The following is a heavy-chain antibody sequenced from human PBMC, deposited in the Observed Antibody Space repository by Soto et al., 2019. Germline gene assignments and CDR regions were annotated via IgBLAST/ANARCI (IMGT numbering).Heavy chain of an antibody. D-gene: IGHD6-13*01. V-gene: IGHV4-59*12. Sequence: ETLSLTCTVSGGSISSYYWSWIRQPPGKGLEWIGYIYFSGGTNYNPSLKSRVTISADTSKNQFSLKLSSVTAADTAVYYCARESRSWYGSIWDYWGQGTLVTVSS. CDR1: GGSISSYY. CDR3: ARESRSWYGSIWDY. J-gene: IGHJ4*02. CDR2: IYFSGGT.